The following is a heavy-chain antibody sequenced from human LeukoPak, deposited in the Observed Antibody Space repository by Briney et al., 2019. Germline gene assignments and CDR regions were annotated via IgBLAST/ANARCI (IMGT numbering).Heavy chain of an antibody. D-gene: IGHD2-2*01. Sequence: SETLSLTCTVYGGSFSGYYWSWIRQPAGKGLEWIGRIHISGSTTYNPSLKSRVTISVDTSKNQFSLKLSSVTAADTAVYYCARHVYCSSTSCYAGYYYYGMDVWGQGTTVTVSS. CDR1: GGSFSGYY. V-gene: IGHV4-4*07. J-gene: IGHJ6*02. CDR3: ARHVYCSSTSCYAGYYYYGMDV. CDR2: IHISGST.